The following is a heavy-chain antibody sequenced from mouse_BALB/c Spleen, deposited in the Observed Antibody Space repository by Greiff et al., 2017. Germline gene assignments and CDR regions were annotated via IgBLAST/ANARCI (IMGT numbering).Heavy chain of an antibody. J-gene: IGHJ4*01. Sequence: EVKLQQSGAELVRSGASVKLSCTASGFNIKDYYMHWVKQRPEQGLEWIGWIDPENGDTEYAPKFQGKATMTADTSSNTAYLQLSSLTSEDTAVYYCNAYYGTGYAMDYWGQGTSVTVSS. D-gene: IGHD2-1*01. CDR2: IDPENGDT. CDR1: GFNIKDYY. V-gene: IGHV14-4*02. CDR3: NAYYGTGYAMDY.